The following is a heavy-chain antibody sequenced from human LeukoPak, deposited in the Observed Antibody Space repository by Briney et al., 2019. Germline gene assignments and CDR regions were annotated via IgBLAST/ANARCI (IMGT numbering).Heavy chain of an antibody. V-gene: IGHV3-48*04. CDR2: ISSSSSTI. CDR3: ASGSRVNWYFDL. CDR1: GFTFSSYS. D-gene: IGHD4-23*01. J-gene: IGHJ2*01. Sequence: GGSLRLSCAASGFTFSSYSMNWVRQAPRKGLEWVSYISSSSSTIYYADSVKGRFTISRDNAKNSLYLQMNSLRAEDTAVYYCASGSRVNWYFDLWGRGTLVTVSS.